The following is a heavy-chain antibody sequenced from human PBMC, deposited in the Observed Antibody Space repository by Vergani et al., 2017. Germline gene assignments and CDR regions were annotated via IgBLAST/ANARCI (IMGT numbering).Heavy chain of an antibody. J-gene: IGHJ4*02. D-gene: IGHD3-22*01. CDR3: ARLFNYYDSSAPMD. Sequence: QVQLVQSGAEVKTPGSSVKVSCKASGGTFSSYAISWVRQAPGQGLEWMGIINPSGGSTSYAQKFQGRVTMTRDTYTSTVYMELSSLRSEDTAVYYCARLFNYYDSSAPMDWGQGTLVTGSS. CDR1: GGTFSSYA. V-gene: IGHV1-46*01. CDR2: INPSGGST.